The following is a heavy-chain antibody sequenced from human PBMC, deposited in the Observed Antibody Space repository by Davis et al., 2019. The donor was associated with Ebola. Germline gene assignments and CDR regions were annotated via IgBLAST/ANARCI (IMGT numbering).Heavy chain of an antibody. V-gene: IGHV3-33*01. Sequence: GGSLRLSCAASGFTFSSYGMHWVRQAPGKGLEWVAVIWYDGSNKYYADSVKGRFTIPRDNSKNTLYLQMNSLRAEDTAVYYCARDRGEWELLGGMDVWGKGTTVTVSS. J-gene: IGHJ6*04. CDR3: ARDRGEWELLGGMDV. D-gene: IGHD1-26*01. CDR2: IWYDGSNK. CDR1: GFTFSSYG.